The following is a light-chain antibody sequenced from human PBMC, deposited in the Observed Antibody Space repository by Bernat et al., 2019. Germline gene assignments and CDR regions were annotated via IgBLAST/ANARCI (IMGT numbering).Light chain of an antibody. CDR2: RDN. V-gene: IGLV3-1*01. J-gene: IGLJ3*02. CDR1: RLGNKF. Sequence: SYDLTQPPSVSVSPGQTASITCTGDRLGNKFTCWYQQRPGQTPVLVIYRDNKRPSGIPERFSGSHSGNTATLTISGTQAIDEADSYCQAGDSSSGVFGGGTRLTVL. CDR3: QAGDSSSGV.